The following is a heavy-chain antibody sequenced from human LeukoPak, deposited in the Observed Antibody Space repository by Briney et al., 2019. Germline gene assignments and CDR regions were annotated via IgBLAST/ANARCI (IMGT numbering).Heavy chain of an antibody. V-gene: IGHV3-48*03. D-gene: IGHD3-16*01. CDR2: ISSSGNTI. Sequence: GGSLRLSCAASGFTFSSYDMNWVRQAPGKGLEWISYISSSGNTIYYADSVKGRFTISRDNAENSLYLQMNSLRAEDTAFYCCARAGGSRYYYAMDVWGQGTTVTVSS. J-gene: IGHJ6*02. CDR1: GFTFSSYD. CDR3: ARAGGSRYYYAMDV.